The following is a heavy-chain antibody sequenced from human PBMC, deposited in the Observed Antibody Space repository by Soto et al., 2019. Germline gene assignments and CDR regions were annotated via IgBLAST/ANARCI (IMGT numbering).Heavy chain of an antibody. CDR2: IYYSGST. V-gene: IGHV4-59*01. J-gene: IGHJ4*02. CDR3: ARGLDDFDC. Sequence: SETLSLTCTVSGGSISSYYWSWIRQPPGKGLEWIGYIYYSGSTNYNPSLKSRVTISVDTSKNQFSLKLSSVTAADTAVYYCARGLDDFDCWGQGTLVTVSS. CDR1: GGSISSYY.